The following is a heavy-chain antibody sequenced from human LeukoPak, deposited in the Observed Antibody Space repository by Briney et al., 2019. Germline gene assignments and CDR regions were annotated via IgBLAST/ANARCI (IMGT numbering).Heavy chain of an antibody. CDR1: GGTFSSYA. J-gene: IGHJ4*02. CDR2: IIPILGIA. CDR3: ARQLSSGAE. V-gene: IGHV1-69*04. Sequence: GASVKVSCKASGGTFSSYAISWVRQAPGQGLEWMGRIIPILGIANYAQKFQGRVTITADKSTSTAYMELSSLRSEGTAVYYCARQLSSGAEWGQGTLVTVSS. D-gene: IGHD6-25*01.